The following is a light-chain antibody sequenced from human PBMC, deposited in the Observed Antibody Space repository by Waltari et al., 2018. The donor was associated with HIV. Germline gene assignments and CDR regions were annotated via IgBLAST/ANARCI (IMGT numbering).Light chain of an antibody. CDR3: QQYYSTLFT. Sequence: DIVMTQSPDSLTVSLGERATINCKSSQSVLYRSNAKNYLAWYQQKPGQSPKLLIYWASTRESGVPDRFSGSGSGTDFTLTISSLQTEDVAVYYCQQYYSTLFTFGPGTKVDIK. V-gene: IGKV4-1*01. CDR1: QSVLYRSNAKNY. J-gene: IGKJ3*01. CDR2: WAS.